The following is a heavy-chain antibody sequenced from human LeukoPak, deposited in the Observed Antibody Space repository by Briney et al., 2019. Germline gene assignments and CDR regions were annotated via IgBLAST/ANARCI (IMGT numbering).Heavy chain of an antibody. D-gene: IGHD1-26*01. J-gene: IGHJ6*03. Sequence: GESLKISCKGSGHSFTSYWIGWVRQMPGKGLEWMGIIYPGDSDTTYSPSFQGQVTMSADKSISTAYLQWSSLKASDTAMYYCARTIVGPTSDYYYYMDVWGKGTTVTVSS. CDR2: IYPGDSDT. CDR3: ARTIVGPTSDYYYYMDV. CDR1: GHSFTSYW. V-gene: IGHV5-51*01.